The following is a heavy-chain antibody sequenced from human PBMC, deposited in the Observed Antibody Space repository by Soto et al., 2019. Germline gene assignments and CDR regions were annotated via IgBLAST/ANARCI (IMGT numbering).Heavy chain of an antibody. Sequence: ASVKVSCKASGYTFTSYGISWVRQAPGQGLEWMGWISAYNGNTNYAQKLQGRVTMTTDTSTSTAYMELRSLRSDDTAVYYCARVAPLYRSGWYRGIFFAYWGQGTLVTVSS. V-gene: IGHV1-18*01. J-gene: IGHJ4*02. D-gene: IGHD6-19*01. CDR2: ISAYNGNT. CDR3: ARVAPLYRSGWYRGIFFAY. CDR1: GYTFTSYG.